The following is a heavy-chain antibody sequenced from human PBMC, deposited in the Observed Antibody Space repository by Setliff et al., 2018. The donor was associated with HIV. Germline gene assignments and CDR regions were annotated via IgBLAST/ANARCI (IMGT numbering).Heavy chain of an antibody. V-gene: IGHV4-4*07. J-gene: IGHJ4*02. CDR2: IYTSGST. D-gene: IGHD5-12*01. CDR1: GGSISSYY. Sequence: TSETLSLTCTVSGGSISSYYWSWIRQPAGKGLEWMGRIYTSGSTNYNPSLKSRVTISVDTSKNQFSLKLSSVTAADTAVYYCASYRKAERWLQLGGNFDYWGQGTLVTVSS. CDR3: ASYRKAERWLQLGGNFDY.